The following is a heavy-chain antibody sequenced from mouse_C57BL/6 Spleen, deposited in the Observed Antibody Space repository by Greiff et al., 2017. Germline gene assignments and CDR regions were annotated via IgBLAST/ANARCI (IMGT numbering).Heavy chain of an antibody. V-gene: IGHV5-17*03. D-gene: IGHD1-1*01. J-gene: IGHJ2*01. CDR1: GFTFSDYG. CDR3: ARVITTVVATDY. Sequence: EVQVVESGGGLVKPGGSLKLSCAASGFTFSDYGMHWVRQAPEKGLEWVAYISSGSSTIYYPDNVKGRFTISRDNAKNNLYLQMSHLKSEDTAMYYCARVITTVVATDYWGQGTTLTVSS. CDR2: ISSGSSTI.